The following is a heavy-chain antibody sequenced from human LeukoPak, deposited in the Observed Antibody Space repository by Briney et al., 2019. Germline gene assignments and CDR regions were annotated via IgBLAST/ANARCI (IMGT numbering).Heavy chain of an antibody. J-gene: IGHJ4*02. CDR3: ARSSYHLRYSSGWYY. CDR2: IIPLLGTA. CDR1: GGTFTSYA. V-gene: IGHV1-69*13. D-gene: IGHD6-19*01. Sequence: ASVKVSCKASGGTFTSYAISWVRQAPGQGLEWMGGIIPLLGTANYAQKFQGRVTITADDSTSTAYMELSSLRSEDTAVYYCARSSYHLRYSSGWYYWGQGTLVTVSS.